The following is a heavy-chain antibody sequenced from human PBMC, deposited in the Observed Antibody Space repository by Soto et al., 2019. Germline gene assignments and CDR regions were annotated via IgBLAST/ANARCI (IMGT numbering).Heavy chain of an antibody. CDR2: IDPTDSQA. CDR3: ATSTLFGVVDTFNV. Sequence: PGESLIIACEGSSYSSTRRWIMCVRQLPGKGLEWVGKIDPTDSQARYSPSFQGHVRFSVDTSNNTAFLQWNGLKASETAIYYCATSTLFGVVDTFNVCGQGTMVTVSS. D-gene: IGHD3-3*01. J-gene: IGHJ3*01. V-gene: IGHV5-10-1*01. CDR1: SYSSTRRW.